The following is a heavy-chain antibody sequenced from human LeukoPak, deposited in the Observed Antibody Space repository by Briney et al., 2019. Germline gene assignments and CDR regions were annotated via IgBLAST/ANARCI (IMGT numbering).Heavy chain of an antibody. CDR3: ARIGYSSSSFDY. V-gene: IGHV3-7*01. D-gene: IGHD6-6*01. Sequence: HPGGSLRLSCVASGFTFSSYWMSWVRQVPGKGLEWVANIKQDGSHIYYVDSLKGRFTISRDNAKNSLYLQMNSLRVEDTAVYYCARIGYSSSSFDYWGQGTLVTVSS. J-gene: IGHJ4*02. CDR2: IKQDGSHI. CDR1: GFTFSSYW.